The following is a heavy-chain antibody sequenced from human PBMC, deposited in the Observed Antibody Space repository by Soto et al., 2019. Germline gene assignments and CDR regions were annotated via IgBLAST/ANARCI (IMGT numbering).Heavy chain of an antibody. V-gene: IGHV3-23*01. D-gene: IGHD3-3*01. Sequence: PAGSLSLSCAASGFTFSSYAMSWVRQAPGKGLEWVSAISGSGGSTYYADSVKGRFTISRDNSKHPLYLQMNSLRAEDTAVYYCATAPRLYWATIFGVVEPDYWGQGTLVTVSS. CDR3: ATAPRLYWATIFGVVEPDY. CDR2: ISGSGGST. CDR1: GFTFSSYA. J-gene: IGHJ4*02.